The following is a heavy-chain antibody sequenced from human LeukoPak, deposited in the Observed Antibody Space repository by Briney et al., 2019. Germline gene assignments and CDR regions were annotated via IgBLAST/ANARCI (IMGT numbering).Heavy chain of an antibody. CDR3: ARGPHYSGYDWYYFDY. CDR2: IKQDGSEK. CDR1: GFTFSSYW. J-gene: IGHJ4*02. V-gene: IGHV3-7*01. Sequence: PGGSLRLSCAASGFTFSSYWMSWVRQAPGKGLEWVANIKQDGSEKYYVDSVKGRFTISRDNAKNSLYLQMNSLRAEDTAVYYCARGPHYSGYDWYYFDYWGQGTLVTVSS. D-gene: IGHD5-12*01.